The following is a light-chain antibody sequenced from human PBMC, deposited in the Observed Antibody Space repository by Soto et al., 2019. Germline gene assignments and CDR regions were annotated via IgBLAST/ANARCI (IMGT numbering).Light chain of an antibody. Sequence: IVLTQSPATLSSFPGDRVTLSCRASQYINTRLAWYQHRPGQAPRLLIYGASSRATGIPDRFSGSGSGTDFSLTITRLEPEDFAMYYCQQYSSSRTFGQGTKVDIK. CDR1: QYINTR. CDR3: QQYSSSRT. V-gene: IGKV3-20*01. CDR2: GAS. J-gene: IGKJ1*01.